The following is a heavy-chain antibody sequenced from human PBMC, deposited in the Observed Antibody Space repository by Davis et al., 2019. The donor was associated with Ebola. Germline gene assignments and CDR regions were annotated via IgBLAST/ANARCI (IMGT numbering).Heavy chain of an antibody. D-gene: IGHD3-16*02. CDR2: ISYDGSNI. CDR1: GFTFSDYG. Sequence: PGGSLRLSCAASGFTFSDYGMHWVRQAPGKGPEWVAVISYDGSNIHYADSVKGRFTISRDNSKNTLDLQMNSLRAEDTAVYYCVKGGRDVWGSDRWGYWGQGTQVTVSS. J-gene: IGHJ4*02. V-gene: IGHV3-30*18. CDR3: VKGGRDVWGSDRWGY.